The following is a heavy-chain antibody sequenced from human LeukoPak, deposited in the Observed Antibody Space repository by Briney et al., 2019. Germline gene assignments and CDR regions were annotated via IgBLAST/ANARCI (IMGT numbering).Heavy chain of an antibody. CDR3: ARTGLDAFDI. J-gene: IGHJ3*02. D-gene: IGHD3-9*01. V-gene: IGHV1-69*01. Sequence: SMKVSCKASGGTFSSYAISWVRQAPGQGLEWMGGIIPIFGTANYAQKFQGRVTITADESTSTAYMELSSLRSEDTAVYYCARTGLDAFDIWGQGTMVTVSS. CDR1: GGTFSSYA. CDR2: IIPIFGTA.